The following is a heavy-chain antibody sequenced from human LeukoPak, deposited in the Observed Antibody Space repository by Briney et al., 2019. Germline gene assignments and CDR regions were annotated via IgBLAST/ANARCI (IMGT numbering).Heavy chain of an antibody. CDR1: GYTFTSYG. Sequence: GASVKVSCKASGYTFTSYGISWVRQAPGQGLEWMGWISAYNGNTNYAQKLQGRVTMTTDTSTSTAYMELRSLRSDDTAVYYCARHTYLITMVRGVVDYWGQGTLVTVSS. CDR3: ARHTYLITMVRGVVDY. CDR2: ISAYNGNT. J-gene: IGHJ4*02. V-gene: IGHV1-18*01. D-gene: IGHD3-10*01.